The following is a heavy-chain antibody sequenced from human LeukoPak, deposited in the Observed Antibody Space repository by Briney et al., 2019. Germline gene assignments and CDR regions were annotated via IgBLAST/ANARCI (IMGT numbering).Heavy chain of an antibody. J-gene: IGHJ6*02. D-gene: IGHD3-22*01. Sequence: SETLSLTCAVYGGSFSGYYWSWIRQTPGKGLEWIGEINHSGSTNYNPSLKSRVTISVDTSKNQFSLKLSSVTAADTAVYYCASAPKYYYDSSGFSSYYYGMDVWGQGTTVTVSS. V-gene: IGHV4-34*01. CDR1: GGSFSGYY. CDR3: ASAPKYYYDSSGFSSYYYGMDV. CDR2: INHSGST.